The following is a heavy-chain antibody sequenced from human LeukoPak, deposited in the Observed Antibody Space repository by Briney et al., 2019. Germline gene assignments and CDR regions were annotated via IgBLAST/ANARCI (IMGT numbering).Heavy chain of an antibody. Sequence: GGSLRLSCAASGLTVSSNYMSWVRQAPGKGLEWVSVIYSGGSTYYAESVKGRFTISRDNSKNTLYLQMNSLRAEDTAVYYCAREVVVVGATGGGFDYWGQGTLVTVSS. J-gene: IGHJ4*02. D-gene: IGHD1-26*01. CDR1: GLTVSSNY. CDR2: IYSGGST. V-gene: IGHV3-53*01. CDR3: AREVVVVGATGGGFDY.